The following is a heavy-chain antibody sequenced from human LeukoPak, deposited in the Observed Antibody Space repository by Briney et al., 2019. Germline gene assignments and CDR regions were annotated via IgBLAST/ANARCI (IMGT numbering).Heavy chain of an antibody. CDR3: AREESIYYDSSGYRGDWFDP. D-gene: IGHD3-22*01. V-gene: IGHV1-2*02. Sequence: ASVTVSCTASGYTFTGYYMHWVRQAPGQGLEWMGWINTNSGGTNYAQKFQGRVTMTRDTSISTAYMELSRLRSDDTAVYYCAREESIYYDSSGYRGDWFDPWGQGTLVTVSS. CDR2: INTNSGGT. J-gene: IGHJ5*02. CDR1: GYTFTGYY.